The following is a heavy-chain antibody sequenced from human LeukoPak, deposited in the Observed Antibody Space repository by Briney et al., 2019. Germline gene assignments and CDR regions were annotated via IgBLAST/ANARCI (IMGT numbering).Heavy chain of an antibody. V-gene: IGHV3-53*01. CDR3: ARGVEPLAANTLAY. J-gene: IGHJ4*02. Sequence: GGSLRLSCAASGFTVITNDMTWVRQAPGKGLEWVSVLYSDGNTKYADSVQGRFTISRDNSKNTLYLEMNSLSPDDTAVYYFARGVEPLAANTLAYWGQGTLVTVSS. CDR2: LYSDGNT. CDR1: GFTVITND. D-gene: IGHD1-14*01.